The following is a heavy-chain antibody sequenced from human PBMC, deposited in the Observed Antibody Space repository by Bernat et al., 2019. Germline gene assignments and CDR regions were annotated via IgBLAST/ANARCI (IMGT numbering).Heavy chain of an antibody. CDR3: ARHDSSSDAFDI. V-gene: IGHV3-30*02. Sequence: QVQLVESGGGVVQPGGSLRLSCAASGFTFSSYGMHWVRQAPGKGLEWVAFIRYDGSNKYYADSVKGRFTISRDNSKNTLYLQMNSLRAEDTAVYYCARHDSSSDAFDIWGQGTMVTVSS. CDR2: IRYDGSNK. J-gene: IGHJ3*02. CDR1: GFTFSSYG. D-gene: IGHD6-6*01.